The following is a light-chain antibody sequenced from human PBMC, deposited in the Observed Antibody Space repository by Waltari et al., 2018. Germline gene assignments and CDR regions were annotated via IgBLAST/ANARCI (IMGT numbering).Light chain of an antibody. CDR3: QQRSNWPLT. CDR1: QSFSSY. CDR2: DAS. V-gene: IGKV3-11*01. Sequence: EIVLTQSPATLSLSPGERATLSCKASQSFSSYLAWYQQKPGQAPRLLISDASNRATGIPARFSGSGSGTDFTLTISSLEPEDFAVYSCQQRSNWPLTFGPGTKVDIK. J-gene: IGKJ3*01.